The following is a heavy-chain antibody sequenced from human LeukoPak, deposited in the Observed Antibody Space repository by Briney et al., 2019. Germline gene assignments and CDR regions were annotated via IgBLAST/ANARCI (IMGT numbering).Heavy chain of an antibody. V-gene: IGHV3-30*18. CDR2: ISYDGSNK. CDR1: GFTFSSYG. CDR3: AKDLQGYFDY. J-gene: IGHJ4*02. Sequence: GGSLRLSCAASGFTFSSYGMHWVRQAPGKRLEWVAVISYDGSNKYYADSVKGRFTISRDNSKSTLYLQMNSLRAEDTAVYYCAKDLQGYFDYWGQGTLVTVSS.